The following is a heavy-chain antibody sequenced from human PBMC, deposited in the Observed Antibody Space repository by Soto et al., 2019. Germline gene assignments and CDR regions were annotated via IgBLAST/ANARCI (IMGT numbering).Heavy chain of an antibody. CDR3: ARRSGYYLIDDY. J-gene: IGHJ4*02. D-gene: IGHD3-22*01. V-gene: IGHV1-3*05. CDR2: INAGNGNT. Sequence: QVQLVQSGAEEKKPGASVKVSCKASGYTFTSYAMHWVRQAPGQRLEWMGWINAGNGNTKYSQKFQGRVTITRDPSASTAYMELSSLRSEDTAVYYCARRSGYYLIDDYWGQGTLVTVSS. CDR1: GYTFTSYA.